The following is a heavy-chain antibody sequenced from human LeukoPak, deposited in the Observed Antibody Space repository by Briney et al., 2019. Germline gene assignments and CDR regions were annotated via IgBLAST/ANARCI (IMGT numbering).Heavy chain of an antibody. CDR3: ARDLGGYNYVWGPFNWFDP. CDR2: INPSGGST. J-gene: IGHJ5*02. D-gene: IGHD3-16*01. V-gene: IGHV1-46*01. Sequence: ASVKVSCKASGYTFSSYYVHWVRQAPGQGLEWMGVINPSGGSTNYAQNFQGRVTMTKDTSTSTVYMELSSLRSEDTAVYYCARDLGGYNYVWGPFNWFDPWGQGPLVPSPQ. CDR1: GYTFSSYY.